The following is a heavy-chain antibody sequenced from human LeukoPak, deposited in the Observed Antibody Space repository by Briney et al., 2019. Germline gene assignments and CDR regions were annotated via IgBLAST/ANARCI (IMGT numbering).Heavy chain of an antibody. Sequence: GGSLTLSCAASGITVSRDHMSWVRQAPGKGLEWVSGIYSGGSTFDADSVKGRFSSSRDTSKNTCYLQMSSLRVEDTAVYYCAREATAPRPFSTDYYYYMDVWGKGTTVTVSS. CDR3: AREATAPRPFSTDYYYYMDV. CDR2: IYSGGST. V-gene: IGHV3-66*02. J-gene: IGHJ6*03. CDR1: GITVSRDH. D-gene: IGHD6-6*01.